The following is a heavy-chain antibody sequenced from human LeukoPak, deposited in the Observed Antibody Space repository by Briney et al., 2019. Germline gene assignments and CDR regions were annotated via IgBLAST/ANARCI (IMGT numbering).Heavy chain of an antibody. V-gene: IGHV3-74*03. J-gene: IGHJ4*02. Sequence: GGSLRLSCTASGFTFSGYWMHWVRQAPRKGPVWVARINSDGFSITYADSMKGRFTISRDNSKNTLYLQMTSLRDDDTALYYCAVSYYCRGSACYSGLDYWGQGTLVTVSS. CDR1: GFTFSGYW. D-gene: IGHD2-15*01. CDR2: INSDGFSI. CDR3: AVSYYCRGSACYSGLDY.